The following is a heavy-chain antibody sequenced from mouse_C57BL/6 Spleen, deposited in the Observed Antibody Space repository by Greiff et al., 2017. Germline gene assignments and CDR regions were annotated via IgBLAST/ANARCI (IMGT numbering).Heavy chain of an antibody. J-gene: IGHJ2*01. Sequence: VQLQQSGAELARPGASVKMSCKASGYTFTSYTMHWVKQRPGQGLEWIGYINPSSGYTKYNQKFKDKATLTADKSSSTAYMQQSSLTSEDSAVYYCARKDYGSSYGYFDYWGQGTTLTVSS. V-gene: IGHV1-4*01. D-gene: IGHD1-1*01. CDR1: GYTFTSYT. CDR3: ARKDYGSSYGYFDY. CDR2: INPSSGYT.